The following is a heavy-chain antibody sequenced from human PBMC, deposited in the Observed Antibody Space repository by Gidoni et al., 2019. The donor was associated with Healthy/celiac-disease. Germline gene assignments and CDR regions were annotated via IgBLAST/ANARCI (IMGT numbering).Heavy chain of an antibody. Sequence: QVQLQQWGAGLLKPSETLSLTCAVYGGSFSGYYWSWIRQPPRKGLEWIGEINHSGSTNYNPSLKSRVTISVDTSKNQFSLKLSSVTAADTAVYYCARFVGQLRRYYFDYWGQGTLVTVSS. D-gene: IGHD6-6*01. V-gene: IGHV4-34*01. CDR3: ARFVGQLRRYYFDY. CDR1: GGSFSGYY. CDR2: INHSGST. J-gene: IGHJ4*02.